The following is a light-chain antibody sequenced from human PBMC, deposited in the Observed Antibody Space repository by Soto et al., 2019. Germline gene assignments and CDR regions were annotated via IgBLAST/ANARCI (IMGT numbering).Light chain of an antibody. Sequence: EIVMTQSPATLSVSPGERATLSCRASQSVSSNLAWYQQTPGQAPRLLIYGAFTRATGVPARFSGSGSGTEFTLTISSLQSEDVAVYYCQQYNNWPSHITFGPGTKVDIK. CDR2: GAF. CDR3: QQYNNWPSHIT. V-gene: IGKV3-15*01. CDR1: QSVSSN. J-gene: IGKJ3*01.